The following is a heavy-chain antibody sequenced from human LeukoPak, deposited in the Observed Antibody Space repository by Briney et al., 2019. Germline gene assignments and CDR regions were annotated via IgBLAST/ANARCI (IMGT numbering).Heavy chain of an antibody. CDR1: GFTFSNAW. CDR2: IKSKTDGGTT. J-gene: IGHJ4*01. V-gene: IGHV3-15*01. Sequence: GGSLRLSCAASGFTFSNAWMSWVRQAPGKGLEWVGRIKSKTDGGTTDYAAPVKGRFTISRDDSKNTLYLQMNSLKTEDTAVYFRTSSYGDYENGVAYWGQGTLVTVSS. D-gene: IGHD4-17*01. CDR3: TSSYGDYENGVAY.